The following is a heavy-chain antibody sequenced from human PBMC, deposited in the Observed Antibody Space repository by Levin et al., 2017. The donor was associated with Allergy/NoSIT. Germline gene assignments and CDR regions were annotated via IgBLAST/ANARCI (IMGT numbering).Heavy chain of an antibody. CDR3: ARDQGYNWNDGDWFDP. Sequence: PGGSLRLSCAASGFTFSSYWMSWVRQAPGKGLEWVANIKQDGSEKYYVDSVKGRFTISRDNAKNSLYLQMNSLRAEDTAVYYCARDQGYNWNDGDWFDPWGQGTLVTVSS. CDR1: GFTFSSYW. D-gene: IGHD1-1*01. V-gene: IGHV3-7*04. CDR2: IKQDGSEK. J-gene: IGHJ5*02.